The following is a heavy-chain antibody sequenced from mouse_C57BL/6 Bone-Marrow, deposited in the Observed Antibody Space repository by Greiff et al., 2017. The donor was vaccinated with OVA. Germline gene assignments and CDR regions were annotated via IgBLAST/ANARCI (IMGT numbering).Heavy chain of an antibody. J-gene: IGHJ3*01. V-gene: IGHV5-9*01. Sequence: EVKLVESGGGLVKPGGSLKLSCAASGFTFSSSTMSWVRQPPEKRLEWVATISGGGGNTYYPDSVKGRFTISRDNAKNTLYLQMSSLRSEDTALYYCARHFGPWFAYWGQGTLVTVSA. CDR3: ARHFGPWFAY. CDR2: ISGGGGNT. CDR1: GFTFSSST.